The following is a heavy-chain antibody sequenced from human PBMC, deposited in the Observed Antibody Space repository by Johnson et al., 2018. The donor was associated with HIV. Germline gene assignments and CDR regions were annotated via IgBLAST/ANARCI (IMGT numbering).Heavy chain of an antibody. V-gene: IGHV3-53*01. Sequence: EQLVESGGGLIQPGGSLRLSCAASGFTVSSNYMSWVRQAPGKGLEWVSAIGSAGDTYYSGSVKGRFTISRDNSKNTLYLQMNSLRAEDTAVYYCAKTQWELLVVVAFGIWGKGTLVTVSS. CDR3: AKTQWELLVVVAFGI. CDR1: GFTVSSNY. CDR2: IGSAGDT. J-gene: IGHJ3*02. D-gene: IGHD1-26*01.